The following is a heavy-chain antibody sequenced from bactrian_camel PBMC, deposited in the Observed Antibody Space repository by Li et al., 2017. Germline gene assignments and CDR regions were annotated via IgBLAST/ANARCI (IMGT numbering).Heavy chain of an antibody. CDR3: APDLQIRSGYCYKTNNY. V-gene: IGHV3S53*01. CDR1: GYTYRDNC. Sequence: VQLVESGGGSVQAGGSLRLSCVNSGYTYRDNCMGWFRQAPGKEREGVASIDSDGRTTYGESVRGRFTLSRHNGKTTTTLYLQMNNLKPEDTAMYYCAPDLQIRSGYCYKTNNYWGQGTQVTVS. CDR2: IDSDGRT. D-gene: IGHD2*01. J-gene: IGHJ4*01.